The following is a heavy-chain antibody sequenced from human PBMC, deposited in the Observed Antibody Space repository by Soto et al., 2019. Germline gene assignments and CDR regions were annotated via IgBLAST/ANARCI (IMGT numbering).Heavy chain of an antibody. CDR3: ARADWGSGFYYYYGMDV. CDR2: IYYSGST. V-gene: IGHV4-39*01. D-gene: IGHD3-9*01. CDR1: GGSISSSSYY. Sequence: QLLESGPGLVKPSETLSLTCTVSGGSISSSSYYWGWIRQPPGKGLEWIGSIYYSGSTYYNPSLKSRVTISVDTSKNQFSLKLSSVTAADTAVYYCARADWGSGFYYYYGMDVWGQGTTVTVSS. J-gene: IGHJ6*02.